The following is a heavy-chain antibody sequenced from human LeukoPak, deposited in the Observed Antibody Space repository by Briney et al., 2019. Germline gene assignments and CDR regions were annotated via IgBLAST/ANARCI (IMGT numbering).Heavy chain of an antibody. J-gene: IGHJ5*02. Sequence: GRSLRLSCAASGFTFSSYVMHWVRQAPGKGLEWVAVISYDGSNKYYADSVKGRFTITRDNSKNTLYLQMNSLRAEDTAVYYCAKAAEGFDPWGQGTLVTVSS. CDR1: GFTFSSYV. V-gene: IGHV3-30*18. CDR3: AKAAEGFDP. CDR2: ISYDGSNK.